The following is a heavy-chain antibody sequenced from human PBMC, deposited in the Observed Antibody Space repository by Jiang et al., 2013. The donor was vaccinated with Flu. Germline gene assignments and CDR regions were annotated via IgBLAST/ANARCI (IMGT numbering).Heavy chain of an antibody. CDR1: GYTLTELS. CDR2: FDPEDGET. CDR3: ATVPRRYYYDSSGHYLFDY. D-gene: IGHD3-22*01. V-gene: IGHV1-24*01. J-gene: IGHJ4*02. Sequence: CKVSGYTLTELSMHWVRQAPGKGLEWMGGFDPEDGETIYAQKFQGRVTMTEDTSTDTAYMELSSLRSEDTAVYYCATVPRRYYYDSSGHYLFDYWGQGTLVTVSS.